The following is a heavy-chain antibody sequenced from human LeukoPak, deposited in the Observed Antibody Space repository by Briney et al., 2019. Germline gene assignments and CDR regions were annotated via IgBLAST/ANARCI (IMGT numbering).Heavy chain of an antibody. CDR1: GGSISNYH. CDR3: ARVKYSAGSTSSWFDP. D-gene: IGHD3-10*01. Sequence: PSETLSLTCTVSGGSISNYHWSWLRQPPGTGLEWIGYIEYSGGTTYNSSLKRRVTISVDTSKNQFSLKLSSVTAADTVVYYCARVKYSAGSTSSWFDPWGQGTPVAVSS. CDR2: IEYSGGT. J-gene: IGHJ5*02. V-gene: IGHV4-59*08.